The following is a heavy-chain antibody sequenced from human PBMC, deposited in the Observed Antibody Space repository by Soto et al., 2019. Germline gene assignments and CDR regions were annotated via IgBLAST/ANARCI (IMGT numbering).Heavy chain of an antibody. CDR3: ARSPGYCSSTSCYSIQWFDP. V-gene: IGHV5-51*01. Sequence: GESLKISCKGSGYSSTSYWIGWVRQMPGKGLEWMGIIYPGDSDTRYSPSFQGQVTISADKSISTAYLQWSSLKASDTAMYYCARSPGYCSSTSCYSIQWFDPWGQGTLVTVS. J-gene: IGHJ5*02. CDR1: GYSSTSYW. D-gene: IGHD2-2*01. CDR2: IYPGDSDT.